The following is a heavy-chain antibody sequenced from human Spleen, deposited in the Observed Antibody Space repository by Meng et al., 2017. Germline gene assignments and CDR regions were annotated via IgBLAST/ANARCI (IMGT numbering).Heavy chain of an antibody. J-gene: IGHJ3*02. Sequence: WVRQPPGKGLEWIGSIYYSGSTYYNPSLKSRVTISVDTSKNQFSLKLSSVTAADTAVYYCARVAEGGDGYNLDAFDIWGQGTMVTVSS. D-gene: IGHD5-24*01. CDR3: ARVAEGGDGYNLDAFDI. CDR2: IYYSGST. V-gene: IGHV4-39*07.